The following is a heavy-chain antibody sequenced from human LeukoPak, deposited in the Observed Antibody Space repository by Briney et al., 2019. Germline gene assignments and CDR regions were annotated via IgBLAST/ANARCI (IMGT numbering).Heavy chain of an antibody. J-gene: IGHJ5*01. D-gene: IGHD1-26*01. CDR1: GGSISSGDYY. CDR2: IYYSGST. Sequence: PSETLSLTSTVSGGSISSGDYYWSWIRQPPGKGLEWIGYIYYSGSTYYNPSLKSRVTISVDTSKNQFSLKLSSVTAADTAVYYCARARGSYLLTYTDXWGXGTLVT. V-gene: IGHV4-30-4*08. CDR3: ARARGSYLLTYTDX.